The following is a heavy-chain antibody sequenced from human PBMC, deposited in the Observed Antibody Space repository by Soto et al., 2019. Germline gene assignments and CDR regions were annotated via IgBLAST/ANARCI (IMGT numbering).Heavy chain of an antibody. CDR1: GYTFTSYY. D-gene: IGHD6-19*01. CDR3: ASEEGSGWAHFDY. V-gene: IGHV1-46*03. Sequence: ASVKVSCKASGYTFTSYYMHWVRQPPGQGLEWMGIINPSGGSTSYAQKFQGRVTMTRDTSTSTVYMELSSLRSEDTAVYYCASEEGSGWAHFDYWGQGTLVTVSS. CDR2: INPSGGST. J-gene: IGHJ4*02.